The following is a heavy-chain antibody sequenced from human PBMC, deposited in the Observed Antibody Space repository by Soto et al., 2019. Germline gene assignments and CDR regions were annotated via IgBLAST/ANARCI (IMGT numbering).Heavy chain of an antibody. D-gene: IGHD2-15*01. Sequence: QVQLVQSGAEVKKPGALVKVSCKASGYTFTSYAMHWVRQAPGQRLEWMGWINAGNGNTKYSQKFQGRVTITRDTSASTAHMELSSLRSEDTGVYYCARGPGGPDGPGDYWGQGTLVTVSS. V-gene: IGHV1-3*01. CDR2: INAGNGNT. CDR3: ARGPGGPDGPGDY. J-gene: IGHJ4*02. CDR1: GYTFTSYA.